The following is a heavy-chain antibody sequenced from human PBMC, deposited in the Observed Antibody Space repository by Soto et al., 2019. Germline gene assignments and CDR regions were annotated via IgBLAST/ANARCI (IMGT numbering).Heavy chain of an antibody. CDR3: ARDRLRGYSSGYFPGY. V-gene: IGHV1-18*01. CDR1: GYTFTSYG. Sequence: ASVKVSCTASGYTFTSYGISWVRQAPGQGLEWMGWISAYNGNTNYAQKLQGRVTMTTDTSTSTAYMELRCLRSDDTAVYYCARDRLRGYSSGYFPGYWGQGTLVTVSS. D-gene: IGHD3-22*01. J-gene: IGHJ4*02. CDR2: ISAYNGNT.